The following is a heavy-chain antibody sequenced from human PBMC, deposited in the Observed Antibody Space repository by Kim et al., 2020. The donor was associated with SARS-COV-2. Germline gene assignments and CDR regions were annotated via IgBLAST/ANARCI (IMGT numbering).Heavy chain of an antibody. V-gene: IGHV4-39*01. J-gene: IGHJ6*01. CDR3: ARAGGKGQYYYHAMDV. CDR1: GGSISDGNYY. Sequence: SETLSLTCTVSGGSISDGNYYWGWIRQPPEKGLEWIGSIYYTGSTHYNPPLKSRVSISVDTSKNQFSLKLSSVTATDTAVYYCARAGGKGQYYYHAMDV. CDR2: IYYTGST. D-gene: IGHD2-15*01.